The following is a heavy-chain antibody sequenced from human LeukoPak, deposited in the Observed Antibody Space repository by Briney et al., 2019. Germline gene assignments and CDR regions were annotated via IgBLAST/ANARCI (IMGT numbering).Heavy chain of an antibody. V-gene: IGHV4-39*07. CDR3: ARDTYCSSTSCHANWFDP. J-gene: IGHJ5*02. D-gene: IGHD2-2*01. CDR2: IYYSGST. CDR1: GGSISSSSYY. Sequence: NPSETLSLTCTVSGGSISSSSYYWGWVRQPRGKGREWIESIYYSGSTYYNPSRKSRNTIAVKTTKNQFSLKLSSVTAADTAVYYCARDTYCSSTSCHANWFDPWGQGTLVTVSS.